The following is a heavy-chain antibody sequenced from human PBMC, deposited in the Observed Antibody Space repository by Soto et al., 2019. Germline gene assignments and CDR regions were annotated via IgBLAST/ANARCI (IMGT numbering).Heavy chain of an antibody. CDR2: IYHSGST. CDR1: GGSISSGGYS. D-gene: IGHD6-19*01. J-gene: IGHJ4*02. CDR3: ARGGGVAVAGGFDY. V-gene: IGHV4-30-2*01. Sequence: SETLSLTCDVSGGSISSGGYSWSWIRQPPGKGLEWIGYIYHSGSTYYNPSLKSRVTISVDRSKNQFSLKLSSVTAADTAVYYCARGGGVAVAGGFDYWGQGTLVTVSS.